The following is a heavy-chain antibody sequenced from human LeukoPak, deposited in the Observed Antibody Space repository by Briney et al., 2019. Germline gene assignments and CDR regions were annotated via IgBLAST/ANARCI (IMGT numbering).Heavy chain of an antibody. Sequence: KTSETLSLTCAVSGGSISSSNWWSWVRQPPGKGLEWIGEIYHSGTTNYNPSLKSRVTISVDKSKNQFSLKLSSVTAADTAVYYCARIPSPISGYVEDYWGQGTLVTVSS. CDR3: ARIPSPISGYVEDY. J-gene: IGHJ4*02. CDR2: IYHSGTT. V-gene: IGHV4-4*02. CDR1: GGSISSSNW. D-gene: IGHD3-22*01.